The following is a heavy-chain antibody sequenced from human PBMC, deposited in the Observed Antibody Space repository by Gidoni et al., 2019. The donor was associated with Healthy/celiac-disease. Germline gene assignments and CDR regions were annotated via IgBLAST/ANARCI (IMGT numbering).Heavy chain of an antibody. Sequence: EVQLVESGGGLVKPGGSLRLSCAASGFPFSNAWMSWGRQAPGKGLEWVGRIKSKTDGGTTDYAATVKGRFTISRDDSKNTLYLQMNSLKTEDTAVYYCTTASDYYDSSKDYWGQGTLVTVSS. CDR3: TTASDYYDSSKDY. CDR1: GFPFSNAW. V-gene: IGHV3-15*01. CDR2: IKSKTDGGTT. J-gene: IGHJ4*02. D-gene: IGHD3-22*01.